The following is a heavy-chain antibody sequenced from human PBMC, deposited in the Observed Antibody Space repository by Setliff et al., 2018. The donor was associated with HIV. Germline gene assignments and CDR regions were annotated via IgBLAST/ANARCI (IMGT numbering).Heavy chain of an antibody. CDR1: GGSFSGYF. Sequence: SETLSLTCAVYGGSFSGYFWNWIRQPPGKGLEWIGAINHYGGTNYNPSLKSRVTMSVDTSKNQFSLRLSSVTAADTAVYYCARGGYSSSWYTYYGMDVWGQGTTVTVS. V-gene: IGHV4-34*01. J-gene: IGHJ6*02. CDR2: INHYGGT. D-gene: IGHD6-13*01. CDR3: ARGGYSSSWYTYYGMDV.